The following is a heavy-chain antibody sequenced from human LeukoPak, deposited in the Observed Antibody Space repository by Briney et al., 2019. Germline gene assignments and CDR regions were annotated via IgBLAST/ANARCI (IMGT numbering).Heavy chain of an antibody. CDR2: INHSGST. CDR1: GGSFSGYY. CDR3: ARVKGRGYSYHFDY. D-gene: IGHD5-18*01. J-gene: IGHJ4*02. Sequence: PSETLSLTCAVYGGSFSGYYWSWIRQPPGKGLEWIGEINHSGSTNYNPSLKSRVTISVDTSKNQFSLKLSPVTAADTAVYYCARVKGRGYSYHFDYWGQGTLVTVSS. V-gene: IGHV4-34*01.